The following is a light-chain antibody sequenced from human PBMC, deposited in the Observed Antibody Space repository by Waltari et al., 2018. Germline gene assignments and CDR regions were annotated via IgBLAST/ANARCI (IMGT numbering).Light chain of an antibody. V-gene: IGLV3-21*04. CDR1: NIGSKS. Sequence: SYVLTQPPSVSVAPGKTARITCGGNNIGSKSVHWYQQKPGQAPVLVIFDDGDRPSGIPERFSGSNPGNTATLTISRVEAGDEADYYCQVGDSSSDRVVFGGGTKLTVL. CDR2: DDG. J-gene: IGLJ2*01. CDR3: QVGDSSSDRVV.